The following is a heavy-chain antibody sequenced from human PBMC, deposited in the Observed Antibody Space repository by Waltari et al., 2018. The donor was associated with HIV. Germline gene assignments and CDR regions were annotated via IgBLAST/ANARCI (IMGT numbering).Heavy chain of an antibody. D-gene: IGHD6-6*01. J-gene: IGHJ6*02. Sequence: QAQLVQSGAEVKKPGASVKVSCKASGYTFNNYVIHWVRQAPGQRPEWMGGSNSGNGDSKSSQDFQGRVTITRDTSASTVYMELSSLRSEDTSVYYCARGGSSPYYFAMDVWGQGTTVTVSS. CDR2: SNSGNGDS. CDR1: GYTFNNYV. CDR3: ARGGSSPYYFAMDV. V-gene: IGHV1-3*02.